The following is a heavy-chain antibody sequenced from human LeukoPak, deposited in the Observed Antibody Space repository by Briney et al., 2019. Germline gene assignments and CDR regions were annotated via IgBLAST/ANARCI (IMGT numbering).Heavy chain of an antibody. CDR3: AKVDGGYYYYYGMDV. V-gene: IGHV3-23*01. D-gene: IGHD3-16*01. J-gene: IGHJ6*02. CDR1: GFTFSSYA. Sequence: GGSLRLSCAASGFTFSSYAMSWVRQAPGKGLEWVSAISGSGGSTYYADSVKGRFTISRDNSKNTLYLQMNSLRAEDTAVYYCAKVDGGYYYYYGMDVWGQGTTVTVPS. CDR2: ISGSGGST.